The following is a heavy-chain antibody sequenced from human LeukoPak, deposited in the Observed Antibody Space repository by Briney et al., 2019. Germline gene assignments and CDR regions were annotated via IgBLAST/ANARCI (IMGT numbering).Heavy chain of an antibody. Sequence: GGSLRLSCAASGFTVSSNYMSWVRQAPGKGLEWVSVIYSGGGTYYADSVKGRFTISRDNSKNTLYLQMNSLRAEDTAVYYCARVPDYYYYYMDVWGKGTTVTVSS. J-gene: IGHJ6*03. CDR1: GFTVSSNY. CDR3: ARVPDYYYYYMDV. V-gene: IGHV3-66*02. CDR2: IYSGGGT.